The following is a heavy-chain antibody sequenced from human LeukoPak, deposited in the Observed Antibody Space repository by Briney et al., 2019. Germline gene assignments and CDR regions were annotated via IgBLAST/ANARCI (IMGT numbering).Heavy chain of an antibody. CDR3: ARENLAAAADY. D-gene: IGHD6-25*01. V-gene: IGHV3-74*01. CDR1: GFTISGHA. Sequence: GGSLRLSCVASGFTISGHAMSWVRQAPGKGLVWVSRIRGDGSMTNYADSVKGRFTISRDNAKNTLYLQMNSLRLEDTAVYYCARENLAAAADYWGQGTVVTVSS. CDR2: IRGDGSMT. J-gene: IGHJ4*02.